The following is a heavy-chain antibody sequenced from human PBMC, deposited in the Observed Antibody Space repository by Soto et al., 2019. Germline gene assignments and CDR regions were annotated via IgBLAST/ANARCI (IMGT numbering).Heavy chain of an antibody. D-gene: IGHD6-19*01. CDR2: IKQDGSEK. CDR3: ARTGQQWLVDH. J-gene: IGHJ1*01. V-gene: IGHV3-7*01. Sequence: EVQLVESGGGLVQPGGSLRLSCAASGFTFSSYWMTWVRQAPGKGLEWVANIKQDGSEKYFVDSVRGRFTISRDNAKNSLYLGMNSLRADDTAVYYCARTGQQWLVDHWGQGTLVTVSS. CDR1: GFTFSSYW.